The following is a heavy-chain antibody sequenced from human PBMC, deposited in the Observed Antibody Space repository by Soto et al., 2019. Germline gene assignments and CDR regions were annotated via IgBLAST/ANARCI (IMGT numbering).Heavy chain of an antibody. V-gene: IGHV1-46*03. J-gene: IGHJ4*02. Sequence: QVQLVQSGAEVKKPGASVKVSCKASGHTFTSYYMHWVRQAPGQGLEWMGIINPSGGSTSYAQKFQGRVTMTRDTSTSTVYMELSSLRSEDTAVYYCALGGLDYYDSSGPLDYWGQGTLVTVSS. CDR3: ALGGLDYYDSSGPLDY. CDR2: INPSGGST. D-gene: IGHD3-22*01. CDR1: GHTFTSYY.